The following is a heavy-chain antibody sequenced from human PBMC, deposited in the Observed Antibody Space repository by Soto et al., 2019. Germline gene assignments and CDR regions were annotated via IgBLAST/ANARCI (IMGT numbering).Heavy chain of an antibody. V-gene: IGHV4-31*03. J-gene: IGHJ4*02. Sequence: QVQLQESGPGLVKPSQTLSLTCTVSGGSISSGGYYWSWIRQHPGKGLECIGYIYYSGSTYYNPSLKSRVTISVDASKNQFSLKLSSVSAADRDVYYCAREEFPSGGKGGFVDYWGQGTLVRVYS. CDR1: GGSISSGGYY. D-gene: IGHD2-15*01. CDR3: AREEFPSGGKGGFVDY. CDR2: IYYSGST.